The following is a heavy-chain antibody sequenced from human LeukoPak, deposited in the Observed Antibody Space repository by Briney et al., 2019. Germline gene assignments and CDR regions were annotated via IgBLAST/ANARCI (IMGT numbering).Heavy chain of an antibody. CDR3: ARDAGVGAAPEDAFDI. CDR2: IIPICGIA. V-gene: IGHV1-69*04. J-gene: IGHJ3*02. Sequence: SVKVSCKASGGTLSSYAISWVRQAPGQGLEWMGRIIPICGIANYAQKFQGRVTITADKSTSTAYMELSSLRSEDTAVYYCARDAGVGAAPEDAFDIWGQGTMVTVSS. D-gene: IGHD1-26*01. CDR1: GGTLSSYA.